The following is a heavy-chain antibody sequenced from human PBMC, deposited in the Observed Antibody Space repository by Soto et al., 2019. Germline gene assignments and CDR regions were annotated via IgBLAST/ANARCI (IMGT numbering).Heavy chain of an antibody. Sequence: QVHLVESGGGVVQPGRSLRLSCAASGFTFSSYAMHWVRRAPGKGLECVALISYDGINKYYADSVKGRFTVSRDSSKSTLYLQMNSLRAEDAAVYYCAKDGVSGWSDYFFDYWGQGTLVTVSS. J-gene: IGHJ4*02. D-gene: IGHD6-19*01. CDR3: AKDGVSGWSDYFFDY. CDR2: ISYDGINK. V-gene: IGHV3-30*18. CDR1: GFTFSSYA.